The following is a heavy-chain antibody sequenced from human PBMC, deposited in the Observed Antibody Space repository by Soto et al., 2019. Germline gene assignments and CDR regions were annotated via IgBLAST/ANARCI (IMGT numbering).Heavy chain of an antibody. Sequence: QVQLVQSGAEVKKPGSLLKVSCKASGATYSPFIAYAISWLRQAPGQGLEWMGSIIPLGSSQHYAEGFQGRATISADSPTFTVSLELTNLTAEAAAVYFCARSRDRCGGDCYSVYAAFDLWGQGTAVTVAS. CDR1: GATYSPFIAYA. CDR2: IIPLGSSQ. D-gene: IGHD2-21*02. CDR3: ARSRDRCGGDCYSVYAAFDL. J-gene: IGHJ3*01. V-gene: IGHV1-69*04.